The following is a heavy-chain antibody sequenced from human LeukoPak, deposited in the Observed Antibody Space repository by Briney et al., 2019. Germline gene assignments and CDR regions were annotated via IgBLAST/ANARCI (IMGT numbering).Heavy chain of an antibody. J-gene: IGHJ6*03. D-gene: IGHD1-26*01. Sequence: ASVKVSCKASGYTFTGYYMHWVRQAPGQGLEWMGWINPNSGGTNYAQKFQGRVTMTRDTSISTPYMELSRLRSEDTAVYYCAREESGSFYYYYYMDVWGKGTTVTVSS. V-gene: IGHV1-2*02. CDR3: AREESGSFYYYYYMDV. CDR1: GYTFTGYY. CDR2: INPNSGGT.